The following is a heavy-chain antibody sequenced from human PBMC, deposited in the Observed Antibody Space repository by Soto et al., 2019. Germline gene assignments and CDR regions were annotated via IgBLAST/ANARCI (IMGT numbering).Heavy chain of an antibody. CDR3: AKGDYDFWSGYYIPQMDV. Sequence: GGSLRLSCAASGFTFSSYGMHWVRQAPGKGLEWVAVISYDGSNKYYADSVKGRFTISRDNSKNTLYLQMNSLRVEDTAVYYCAKGDYDFWSGYYIPQMDVWGKGTTVTVSS. V-gene: IGHV3-30*18. D-gene: IGHD3-3*01. J-gene: IGHJ6*04. CDR1: GFTFSSYG. CDR2: ISYDGSNK.